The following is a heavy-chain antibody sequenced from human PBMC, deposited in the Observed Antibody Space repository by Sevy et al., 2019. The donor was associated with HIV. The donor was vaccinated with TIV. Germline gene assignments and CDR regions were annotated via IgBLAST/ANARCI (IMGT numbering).Heavy chain of an antibody. CDR1: GYTFTSYG. V-gene: IGHV7-4-1*02. Sequence: ASVKVSCKASGYTFTSYGMNWVRQAPGQRLEWMGWINTNTGNPTCAQGFTGRFVFSLDTSVSTAYLQISSLKAEDTAMYYCARTSRGIVVIPAAQHYYGMDVWGQGTTVTVSS. D-gene: IGHD2-2*01. CDR3: ARTSRGIVVIPAAQHYYGMDV. CDR2: INTNTGNP. J-gene: IGHJ6*02.